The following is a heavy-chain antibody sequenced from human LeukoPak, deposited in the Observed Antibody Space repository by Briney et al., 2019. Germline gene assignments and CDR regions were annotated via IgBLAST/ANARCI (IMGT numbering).Heavy chain of an antibody. D-gene: IGHD1-14*01. CDR1: GFTFSRHG. Sequence: GGSLRLSCAAAGFTFSRHGMHWGRQAPGQGLEWVAIIRYDGSEKYYADSVEGRFTISKDNSRDTLYLEMDSLRVDDTAVYYCARETGIIGRDSRVDYWGQGALVTVSS. V-gene: IGHV3-33*01. J-gene: IGHJ4*02. CDR2: IRYDGSEK. CDR3: ARETGIIGRDSRVDY.